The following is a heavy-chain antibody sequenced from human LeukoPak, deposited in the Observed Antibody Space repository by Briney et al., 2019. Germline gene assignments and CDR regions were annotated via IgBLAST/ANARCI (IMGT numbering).Heavy chain of an antibody. Sequence: GGSLRLSCAASGFTFSSYAMSWVRQAPGKGLEWVSAISGSGGSTYYADSVEGRFTISRDNSNNTLYLQMNSLRVEDTAVYYCAKSRVAVAAPRNWFDPWGQGTLVTVSS. CDR2: ISGSGGST. V-gene: IGHV3-23*01. D-gene: IGHD6-19*01. J-gene: IGHJ5*02. CDR1: GFTFSSYA. CDR3: AKSRVAVAAPRNWFDP.